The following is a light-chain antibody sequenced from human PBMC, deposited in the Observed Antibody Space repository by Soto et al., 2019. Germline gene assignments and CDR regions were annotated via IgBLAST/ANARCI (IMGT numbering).Light chain of an antibody. CDR2: GAS. J-gene: IGKJ2*01. Sequence: EIVMTQSPATLSVSPGERATLSCRASQSVSSNLAWYQQKPGQAPRLLIYGASTRATDIPARFSGSGSGTEFTLTISSLQSEDFAVYYCQHYKDWHPYTFGQGTKLEIK. CDR3: QHYKDWHPYT. V-gene: IGKV3-15*01. CDR1: QSVSSN.